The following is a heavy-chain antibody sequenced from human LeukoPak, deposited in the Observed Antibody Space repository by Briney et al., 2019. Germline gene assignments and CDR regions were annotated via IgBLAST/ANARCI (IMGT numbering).Heavy chain of an antibody. D-gene: IGHD3-10*01. CDR1: GGSVSNASYY. CDR3: ARVRYGSGSYYFDN. V-gene: IGHV4-61*01. CDR2: IHYSRSN. Sequence: PSETLSLTCTVSGGSVSNASYYWSWTRQPPGKGLDWIGNIHYSRSNNYSPSLKSRVTVSVDTSKDQFSLKLTSVTAADTAVYYCARVRYGSGSYYFDNWGQGTLVTVS. J-gene: IGHJ4*02.